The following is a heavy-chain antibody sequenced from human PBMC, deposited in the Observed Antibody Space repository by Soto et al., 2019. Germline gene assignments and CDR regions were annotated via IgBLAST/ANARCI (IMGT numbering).Heavy chain of an antibody. D-gene: IGHD6-19*01. J-gene: IGHJ4*02. Sequence: GGSLRLSCAASGFTFSSYGMHWVRQAPGKGLEWVAVIWYDGSNKYYADSVKGRFTISRDNSKNTLYLQMNSLRAEDTAVYYCARDSVAVAARPRTPFDYWGQGTLVTVSS. CDR2: IWYDGSNK. CDR3: ARDSVAVAARPRTPFDY. V-gene: IGHV3-33*01. CDR1: GFTFSSYG.